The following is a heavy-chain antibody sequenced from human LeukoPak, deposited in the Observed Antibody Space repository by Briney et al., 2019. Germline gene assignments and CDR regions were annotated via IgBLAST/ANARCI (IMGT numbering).Heavy chain of an antibody. V-gene: IGHV3-66*02. J-gene: IGHJ4*02. CDR3: AREADGCYFDY. D-gene: IGHD4-17*01. Sequence: GGSLRLSCAASGFTVSSNYMSWVRQAPGKGLEWVSVIYSGGSTYYADSVKGRFTISRDNSKNTLYLQMNSLRAEDTAVYYCAREADGCYFDYWGQGTLVTVSS. CDR2: IYSGGST. CDR1: GFTVSSNY.